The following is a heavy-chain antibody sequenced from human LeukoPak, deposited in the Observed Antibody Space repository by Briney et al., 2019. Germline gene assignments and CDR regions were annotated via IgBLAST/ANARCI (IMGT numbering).Heavy chain of an antibody. Sequence: QPGGSLRLSCAASGFTFSSYWMHWVRQAPGKGLVWVSRINSHGSSTSYADSVKGRFIISRDTAKNTLYLQMNSLRAEDTAVYFCATALDTAMAYDAFNIWGQGTMVTVSS. V-gene: IGHV3-74*01. CDR1: GFTFSSYW. CDR3: ATALDTAMAYDAFNI. D-gene: IGHD5-18*01. J-gene: IGHJ3*02. CDR2: INSHGSST.